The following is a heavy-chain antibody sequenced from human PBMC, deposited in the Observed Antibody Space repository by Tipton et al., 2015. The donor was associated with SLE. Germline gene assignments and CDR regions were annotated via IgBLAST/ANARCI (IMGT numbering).Heavy chain of an antibody. D-gene: IGHD5-18*01. Sequence: QVQLVQSGVEVKKPGASVRVSCKASGYTFTTYGISWVRQAPGQGLEWMGWISTYNGNTNYAQKLQGRVTMTSDTSTSTAYMELRSLRSDDTAIYHCARVRVDTAMGVFDFWGQGTLVTVSS. CDR2: ISTYNGNT. V-gene: IGHV1-18*01. J-gene: IGHJ4*02. CDR3: ARVRVDTAMGVFDF. CDR1: GYTFTTYG.